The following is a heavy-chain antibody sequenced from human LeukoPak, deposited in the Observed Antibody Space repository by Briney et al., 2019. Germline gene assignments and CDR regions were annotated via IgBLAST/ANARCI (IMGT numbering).Heavy chain of an antibody. CDR3: ATDFYGRSDY. CDR1: GGSISSGSYY. CDR2: IYTSGST. D-gene: IGHD2/OR15-2a*01. Sequence: SEXLSLTCTVSGGSISSGSYYWRWLRQPAGKGREWVGRIYTSGSTNYNPSRKSRVTISVDTSKNQFSLKLSSVTAADTAVYYCATDFYGRSDYWGQGTLVTVSS. V-gene: IGHV4-61*02. J-gene: IGHJ4*02.